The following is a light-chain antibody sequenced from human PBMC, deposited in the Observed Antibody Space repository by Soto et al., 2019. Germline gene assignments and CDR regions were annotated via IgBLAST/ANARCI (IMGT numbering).Light chain of an antibody. CDR2: GAS. CDR3: QQYGNSLIT. Sequence: EIVLTQSPGTLSLSPGERATLSCRASQSVNNNYLAWYQQKPGQAPRLLIYGASSRATGIPDRFNGSGSGTGFALSISRLEPEDFAVYFCQQYGNSLITFGQGTRLEIK. CDR1: QSVNNNY. J-gene: IGKJ5*01. V-gene: IGKV3-20*01.